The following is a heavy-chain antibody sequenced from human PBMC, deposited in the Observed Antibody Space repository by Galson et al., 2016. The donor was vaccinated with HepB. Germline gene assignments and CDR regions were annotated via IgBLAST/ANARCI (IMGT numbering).Heavy chain of an antibody. J-gene: IGHJ4*02. CDR2: VSYSGGT. D-gene: IGHD5-12*01. Sequence: SETLSLTCTVSGGSISDYYWSWIRQPSGKGLEWIGYVSYSGGTNYKPSLKSRVTMSLDTSKNQVSLRLSSVTAADTAVYYCARQYRGGPSDYWGQGTLVIVSS. V-gene: IGHV4-59*01. CDR1: GGSISDYY. CDR3: ARQYRGGPSDY.